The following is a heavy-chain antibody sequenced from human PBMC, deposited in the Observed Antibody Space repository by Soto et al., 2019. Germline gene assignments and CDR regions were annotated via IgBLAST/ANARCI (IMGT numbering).Heavy chain of an antibody. CDR3: AKDRSPVIAATTFDY. J-gene: IGHJ4*02. V-gene: IGHV3-23*01. D-gene: IGHD6-6*01. CDR2: ISGSGGST. Sequence: EVQLLESGGGLVQPGGSLRLSCAASGFTFSSYAMSWVRQAPGKGLEWVSAISGSGGSTYYADSVKGRFTISRDNSKNTLYLQMNSLRAEDTAVYYCAKDRSPVIAATTFDYWCQGTLVTVSS. CDR1: GFTFSSYA.